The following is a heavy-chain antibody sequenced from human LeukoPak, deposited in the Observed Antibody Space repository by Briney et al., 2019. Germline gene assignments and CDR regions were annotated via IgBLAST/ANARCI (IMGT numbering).Heavy chain of an antibody. CDR3: TTLYYYYYYMDV. J-gene: IGHJ6*03. CDR1: GFTFTNAW. CDR2: IKSKTDGATT. Sequence: GGSLRLSCAASGFTFTNAWMNWVHQAPGKGLEWVGRIKSKTDGATTDYAAPVKGRFTISRDDSKNTLYLQMNSLKTEDTAVYYCTTLYYYYYYMDVWGKGTTVTVSS. V-gene: IGHV3-15*01.